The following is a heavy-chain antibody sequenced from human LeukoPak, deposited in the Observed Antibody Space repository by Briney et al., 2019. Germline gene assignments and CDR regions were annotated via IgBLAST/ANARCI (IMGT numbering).Heavy chain of an antibody. CDR1: GITVSDAW. J-gene: IGHJ3*01. D-gene: IGHD2/OR15-2a*01. V-gene: IGHV3-15*01. CDR3: TTYNSRDAFDV. CDR2: IKSRGDGGTT. Sequence: GGSLRLSCVASGITVSDAWMGWVRQAPGKGLEWVGRIKSRGDGGTTEYAAPLKGRFTIPRDTSKNTLSLQMNSLKIEDSAVYYCTTYNSRDAFDVWGQGTMVTVSP.